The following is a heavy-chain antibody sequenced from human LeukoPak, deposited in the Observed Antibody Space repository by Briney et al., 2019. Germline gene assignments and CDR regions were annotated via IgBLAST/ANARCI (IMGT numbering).Heavy chain of an antibody. J-gene: IGHJ3*02. V-gene: IGHV3-7*01. Sequence: GGSLRLSCAASGFTFSTYWMSWVRQSPGKGLEWVANIKQDGSEKYYVDSVNGRFTISRDNAKNSLYLQMNSLRAEDTAVYYCARDFEWELLKANAFDIWGQGTMVTVSS. CDR1: GFTFSTYW. D-gene: IGHD1-26*01. CDR2: IKQDGSEK. CDR3: ARDFEWELLKANAFDI.